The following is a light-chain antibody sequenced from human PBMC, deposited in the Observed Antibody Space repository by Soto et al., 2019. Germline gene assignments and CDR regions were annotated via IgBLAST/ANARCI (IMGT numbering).Light chain of an antibody. J-gene: IGKJ2*01. CDR1: QGISSF. CDR3: KPYTSYPYL. CDR2: LAS. Sequence: DIQMTQSPSSLSASVGDRVTITCRASQGISSFLAWFQQKPGKAPKSLIYLASSLQSGVPSTFRGSVSRLHFTLTISRPQPGDCGTYNCKPYTSYPYLFVQGTKLAI. V-gene: IGKV1-16*01.